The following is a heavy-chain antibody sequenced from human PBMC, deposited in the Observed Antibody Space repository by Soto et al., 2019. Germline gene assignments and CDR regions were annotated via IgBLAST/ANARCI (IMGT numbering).Heavy chain of an antibody. CDR1: GFTFSSYG. CDR2: ISYDGSNK. Sequence: QVQLVESGGGVVQSGRSLRLSCAASGFTFSSYGMHWVRQAPGKGLEWVAVISYDGSNKYYADSVKGRFTISRDNSKNTLYLQMNSLRAEDTAVYYCAKDRVLNWGQGTLVTVSS. J-gene: IGHJ4*02. V-gene: IGHV3-30*18. CDR3: AKDRVLN. D-gene: IGHD2-15*01.